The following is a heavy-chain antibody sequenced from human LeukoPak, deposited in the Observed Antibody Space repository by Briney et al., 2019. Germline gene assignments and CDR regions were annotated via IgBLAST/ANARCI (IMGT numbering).Heavy chain of an antibody. CDR3: ARAGYCSSTSCYVSWFDP. Sequence: SETLSLTCTVSGGSISSYYWSWIRQPPGKGVEWIGYIYYSGSTNYNPSLKSRVTISVDTSKNQFSLKLSSVTAADTAVYYCARAGYCSSTSCYVSWFDPWGQGTLVTVSS. CDR1: GGSISSYY. CDR2: IYYSGST. D-gene: IGHD2-2*01. V-gene: IGHV4-59*01. J-gene: IGHJ5*02.